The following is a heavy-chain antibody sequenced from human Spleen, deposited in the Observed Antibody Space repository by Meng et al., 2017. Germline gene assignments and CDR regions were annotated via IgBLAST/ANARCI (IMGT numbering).Heavy chain of an antibody. J-gene: IGHJ4*02. V-gene: IGHV3-7*01. CDR1: GFIFSNHY. Sequence: GGSLRPSCAASGFIFSNHYMTWVRQAPGRGLEWVANINGDGTGEYYVDSVKGRFTISRDNAKNSLYLQMNSLRAEDTAIYYCARGASLGFWGQGALVTVSS. CDR3: ARGASLGF. CDR2: INGDGTGE. D-gene: IGHD2-2*03.